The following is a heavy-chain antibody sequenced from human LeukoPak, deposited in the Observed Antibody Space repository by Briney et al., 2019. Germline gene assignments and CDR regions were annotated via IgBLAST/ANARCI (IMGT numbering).Heavy chain of an antibody. CDR2: ISAYNGNT. Sequence: GASVKVSCKASGYSLTTFGITWVRQAPGQGLEWMGWISAYNGNTNYAQKLQGRVTMTTDTSTSTAYMELRSLRSDDTAIYYCARGIDSGSPPLGTFEIWGQGTMVTVSS. D-gene: IGHD1-26*01. CDR1: GYSLTTFG. J-gene: IGHJ3*02. V-gene: IGHV1-18*01. CDR3: ARGIDSGSPPLGTFEI.